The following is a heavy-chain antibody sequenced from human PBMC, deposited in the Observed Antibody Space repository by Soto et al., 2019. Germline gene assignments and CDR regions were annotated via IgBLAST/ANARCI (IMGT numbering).Heavy chain of an antibody. CDR1: GGTFSSYT. CDR2: IIPILGIA. CDR3: AYGVVRGARF. Sequence: QVQLVQSGAEVKKPGSSVKVSCKASGGTFSSYTISWVRQAHGQGLERMGRIIPILGIANYAQKFQGRVRITADNCSGRAYMELSSLRTEDTDVYYCAYGVVRGARFWGQGALVTVSS. D-gene: IGHD3-10*01. V-gene: IGHV1-69*02. J-gene: IGHJ4*02.